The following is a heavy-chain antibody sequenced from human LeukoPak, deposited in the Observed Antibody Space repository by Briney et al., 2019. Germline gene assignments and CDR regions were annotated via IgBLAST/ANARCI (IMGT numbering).Heavy chain of an antibody. Sequence: GASVKVSCKASGYTFTSYGISWVRQAPGQGLEWMGWISAYNGNTNYAQKLQGRVTMTTDTSTSTAYMELRSLRSDDTAVYYCARSLYCSSTSCYTGWVDYWGQGTLVTVSS. V-gene: IGHV1-18*01. CDR1: GYTFTSYG. CDR2: ISAYNGNT. CDR3: ARSLYCSSTSCYTGWVDY. D-gene: IGHD2-2*02. J-gene: IGHJ4*02.